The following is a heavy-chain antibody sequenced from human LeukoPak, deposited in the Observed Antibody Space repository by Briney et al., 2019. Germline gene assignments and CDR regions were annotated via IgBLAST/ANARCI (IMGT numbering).Heavy chain of an antibody. CDR1: GFTFSDYY. V-gene: IGHV3-53*01. D-gene: IGHD3-10*01. J-gene: IGHJ4*02. Sequence: GGSLRLSCAASGFTFSDYYMSWVRQAPGKGLEWVSVIYSGGSTYYADSVKGRFTISRDNSKNTLYLQMNSLRAEDTAVYYCARSYGSGSPYDYWGQGTLVTVSS. CDR2: IYSGGST. CDR3: ARSYGSGSPYDY.